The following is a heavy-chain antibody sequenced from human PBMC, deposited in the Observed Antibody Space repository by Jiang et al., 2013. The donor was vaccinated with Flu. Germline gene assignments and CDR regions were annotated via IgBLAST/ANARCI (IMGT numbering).Heavy chain of an antibody. J-gene: IGHJ4*02. CDR1: GFTFSSYA. V-gene: IGHV3-30*01. CDR2: ISYDGSNK. CDR3: ARGGKKLTWLSV. D-gene: IGHD3-22*01. Sequence: QLVESGGGVVQPGRSLRLSCAASGFTFSSYAMHWVRQAPGKGLEWVAVISYDGSNKYYADSVKGRFTISRDNSKNTLYLQMNSLRAEDTAVYYCARGGKKLTWLSVWGQGTLVTVSS.